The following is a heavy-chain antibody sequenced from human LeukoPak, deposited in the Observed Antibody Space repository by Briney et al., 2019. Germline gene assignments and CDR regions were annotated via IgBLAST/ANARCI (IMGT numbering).Heavy chain of an antibody. Sequence: SETLSLTCTVSGGSISSSSYYWGWIRQPPGKGLEWIGSIYYSGSTYYNPSLKSRVTISVDTSKNQFSLKLSSVTAADTAVYYCARDPAAAGEFDYWGQGTLVTLSS. D-gene: IGHD6-13*01. CDR1: GGSISSSSYY. V-gene: IGHV4-39*07. J-gene: IGHJ4*02. CDR3: ARDPAAAGEFDY. CDR2: IYYSGST.